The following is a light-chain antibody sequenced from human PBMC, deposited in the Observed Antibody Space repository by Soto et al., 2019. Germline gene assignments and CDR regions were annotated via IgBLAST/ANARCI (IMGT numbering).Light chain of an antibody. CDR2: AAS. J-gene: IGKJ5*01. CDR1: QTISSW. CDR3: QQLNSYHIT. Sequence: DSPLTQSPSTLSRSVGDRVTMTCRASQTISSWLAWYQQKPAKAPKLLIYAASTLQIGVPSRFSGGGSGTEFTLTISSLQPEDFATYYCQQLNSYHITFAQGTRLEIK. V-gene: IGKV1-9*01.